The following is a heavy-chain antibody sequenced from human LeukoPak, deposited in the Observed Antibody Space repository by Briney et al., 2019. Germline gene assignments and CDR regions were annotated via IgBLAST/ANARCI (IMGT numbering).Heavy chain of an antibody. CDR3: ARDRNNWYYLIDY. V-gene: IGHV4-34*01. J-gene: IGHJ4*02. CDR1: GGSFSGYY. Sequence: ASETLSLTCAVYGGSFSGYYWSWIRQPPGKGLEWIGEINHSGSTNYNPSLKSRVTISVDTSKNQFSLKLSSVTAADTAVYYCARDRNNWYYLIDYWGQGTLVTVSS. D-gene: IGHD1-7*01. CDR2: INHSGST.